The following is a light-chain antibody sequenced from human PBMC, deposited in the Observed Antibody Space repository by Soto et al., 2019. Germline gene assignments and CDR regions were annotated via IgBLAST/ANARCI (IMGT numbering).Light chain of an antibody. Sequence: QSVLTQPASVSGSPGQSITISCTGTSSDVGGYNYVSWYQQHPGKAPKLMIYDVSNRPSGVSNRFSGSKSGNTASLTISGLQAEDEADYYCSSYTSSSTLVVFGGWTKLTVL. J-gene: IGLJ2*01. CDR2: DVS. CDR3: SSYTSSSTLVV. V-gene: IGLV2-14*01. CDR1: SSDVGGYNY.